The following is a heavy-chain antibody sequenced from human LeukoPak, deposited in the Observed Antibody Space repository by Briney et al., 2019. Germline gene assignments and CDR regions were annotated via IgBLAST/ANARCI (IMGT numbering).Heavy chain of an antibody. J-gene: IGHJ4*02. V-gene: IGHV4-59*01. CDR3: ARGGSTVTKEIKD. CDR1: GGSISSYY. Sequence: SETLSLTCTVSGGSISSYYWSWIRQPPGKGLEWIGYIHYSGSTHYNPSLKGRVTISVDTSKNQVSLKLRSVTAADTAVYYCARGGSTVTKEIKDWGQGTLVTVSS. CDR2: IHYSGST. D-gene: IGHD4-17*01.